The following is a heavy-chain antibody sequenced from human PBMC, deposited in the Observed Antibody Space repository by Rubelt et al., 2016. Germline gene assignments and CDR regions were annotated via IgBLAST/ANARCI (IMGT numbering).Heavy chain of an antibody. CDR3: ARATTVTTYYYYYGMDV. CDR1: GFTFSSYG. D-gene: IGHD4-11*01. Sequence: SGFTFSSYGMHWVRQAPGKGLEWVAVIWYDGSNKYYADSVKGRFTISRDNSKNTLYLQMNSLRAEDTAVYYCARATTVTTYYYYYGMDVWGQGTTVNVSS. CDR2: IWYDGSNK. J-gene: IGHJ6*02. V-gene: IGHV3-33*01.